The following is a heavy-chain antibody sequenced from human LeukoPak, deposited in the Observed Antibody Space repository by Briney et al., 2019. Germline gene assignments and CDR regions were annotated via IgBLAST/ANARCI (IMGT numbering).Heavy chain of an antibody. V-gene: IGHV3-48*03. CDR2: ISSSGTTI. CDR1: GFIFSSYE. D-gene: IGHD1-14*01. Sequence: KAGGSLRLSCATSGFIFSSYEMNWVRQAPGKGLEWVSYISSSGTTIYYADSVKGRFTISRDNAKNSLYLQMNSLRAEDTAVYYCARGARKGGISDYWGQGTLVTVSS. CDR3: ARGARKGGISDY. J-gene: IGHJ4*02.